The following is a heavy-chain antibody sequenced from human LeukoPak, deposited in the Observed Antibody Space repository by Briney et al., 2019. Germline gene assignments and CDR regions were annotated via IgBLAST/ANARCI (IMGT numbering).Heavy chain of an antibody. CDR1: GFTFSSHW. CDR2: IKGDGSIP. J-gene: IGHJ3*02. CDR3: ARESVTDISRQSDAFDI. D-gene: IGHD2-21*02. V-gene: IGHV3-74*01. Sequence: GGSLRLSCAVSGFTFSSHWMHWVRQAPGKGLVWVSRIKGDGSIPSYAEFVKGRFTISRDNAKNTLDLQMNNLRVEDTAVYYCARESVTDISRQSDAFDIWGQGTMVTV.